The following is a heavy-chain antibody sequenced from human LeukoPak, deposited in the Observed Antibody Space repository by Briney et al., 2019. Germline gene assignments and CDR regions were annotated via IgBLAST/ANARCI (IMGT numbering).Heavy chain of an antibody. D-gene: IGHD3-3*01. J-gene: IGHJ4*02. Sequence: PSETLSLTCTVSGGSISSSSYYWGWIRQPPGKGLEWIGSIYYSGSTYYNPSLKSRVTMSVDTSKNQFSLKLSSVTAADTAVYYCARDVRTIPRSTPDYWGQGTLVTVSS. CDR3: ARDVRTIPRSTPDY. V-gene: IGHV4-39*07. CDR2: IYYSGST. CDR1: GGSISSSSYY.